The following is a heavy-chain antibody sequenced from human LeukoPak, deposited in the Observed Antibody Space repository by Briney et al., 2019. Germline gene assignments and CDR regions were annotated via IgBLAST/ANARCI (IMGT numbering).Heavy chain of an antibody. J-gene: IGHJ4*02. CDR3: AGRGAPVAGASSFDF. D-gene: IGHD6-19*01. Sequence: GSLRLSCAASGFTVSSNYMSWIRQPPGKGLEWIGEINHSGSTNYNPSLKSRVTISVDTSKNQFSLKVSSVTAADTAVYYCAGRGAPVAGASSFDFWGQGTLVTVSS. CDR1: GFTVSSNY. V-gene: IGHV4-34*08. CDR2: INHSGST.